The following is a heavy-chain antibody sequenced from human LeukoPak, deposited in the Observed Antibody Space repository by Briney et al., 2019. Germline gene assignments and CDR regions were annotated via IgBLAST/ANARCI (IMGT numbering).Heavy chain of an antibody. CDR3: VRGTDCSASSCYPFSACDY. CDR2: ISSRRTST. Sequence: GGSLRLSCVASGCIFCDFGMNGVRQLPGKGLEWVAFISSRRTSTFYAASVKGGLLIPTETGHKSMDLQLTNLRVEDTPAYYCVRGTDCSASSCYPFSACDYWGQGTLVTVSS. CDR1: GCIFCDFG. D-gene: IGHD2-15*01. V-gene: IGHV3-21*04. J-gene: IGHJ4*02.